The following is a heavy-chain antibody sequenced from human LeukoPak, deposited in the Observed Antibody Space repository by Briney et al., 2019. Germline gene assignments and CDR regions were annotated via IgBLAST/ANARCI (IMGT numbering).Heavy chain of an antibody. V-gene: IGHV3-53*01. CDR3: ARRAGDYSHPYDY. Sequence: GGSLRLSCAASGLTVSSNCMSWVRHAPGKWLGWVSFIYSGGSTYYTDSVKGRFTISRDNSKNTLYLQMNSLRAGDTAVYHCARRAGDYSHPYDYWGQGILVTVSS. CDR2: IYSGGST. J-gene: IGHJ4*02. D-gene: IGHD3-22*01. CDR1: GLTVSSNC.